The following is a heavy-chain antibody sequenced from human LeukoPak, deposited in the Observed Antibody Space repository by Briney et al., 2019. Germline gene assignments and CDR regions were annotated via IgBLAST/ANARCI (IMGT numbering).Heavy chain of an antibody. Sequence: AGGSLRLSCAASGFTFSSYAMHWVRQAPGKGLEWVAVISYDGSNKYYADSVKGRFTISRDNSKNTLYLQMNSLRAEDTAVYYCARDRIQYQLLSDADVWGQGTTVTVSS. J-gene: IGHJ6*02. CDR3: ARDRIQYQLLSDADV. CDR1: GFTFSSYA. CDR2: ISYDGSNK. V-gene: IGHV3-30-3*01. D-gene: IGHD2-2*01.